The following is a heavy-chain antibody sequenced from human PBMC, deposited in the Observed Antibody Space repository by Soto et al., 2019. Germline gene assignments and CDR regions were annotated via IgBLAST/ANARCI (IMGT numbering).Heavy chain of an antibody. Sequence: SETLSLTCTVSGGSISSSSYYWGWIRQPPGKGLEWIGSIYYSGSTYYNPSLKSRVTVSVDTSKNQFSLKLSSVTAADTAVYYCARQVASSSWYFYFDYWGQGTLVTVSS. CDR2: IYYSGST. D-gene: IGHD6-13*01. CDR3: ARQVASSSWYFYFDY. J-gene: IGHJ4*02. V-gene: IGHV4-39*01. CDR1: GGSISSSSYY.